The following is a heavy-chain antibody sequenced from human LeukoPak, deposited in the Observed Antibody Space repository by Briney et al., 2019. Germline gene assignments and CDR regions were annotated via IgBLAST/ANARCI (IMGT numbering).Heavy chain of an antibody. Sequence: SETLSLTCTVSGGSISSYYWSWIRQPPGKALEWIGYIYYSGSTNYNPSLKSRVTISVDTSKNQFSLKLSSVTAADTAVYYCARRPGGYSYGFPMYYFDYWGQGTLVTVSS. CDR2: IYYSGST. CDR3: ARRPGGYSYGFPMYYFDY. CDR1: GGSISSYY. J-gene: IGHJ4*02. D-gene: IGHD5-18*01. V-gene: IGHV4-59*08.